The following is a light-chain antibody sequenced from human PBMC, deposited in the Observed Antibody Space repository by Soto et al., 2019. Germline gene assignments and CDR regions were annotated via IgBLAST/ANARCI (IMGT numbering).Light chain of an antibody. V-gene: IGKV1-5*03. J-gene: IGKJ1*01. CDR2: TAS. Sequence: DLQMTQCPSTLSGSVGARVTIICRASQTISSWVAWYQQKPGKAPKLLIYTASNLESGVPSRFSGSGSGTEFTLTITSLQPDDFATYYCQHYNSYSEAFGQGTKVDIK. CDR3: QHYNSYSEA. CDR1: QTISSW.